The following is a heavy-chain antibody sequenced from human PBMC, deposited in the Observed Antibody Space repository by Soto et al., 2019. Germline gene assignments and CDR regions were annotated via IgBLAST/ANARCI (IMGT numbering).Heavy chain of an antibody. Sequence: PSETLSLTCAVYGGSFSCYYWSWIRQPPGKGLEWIGEINHSGSTNYNPSLKSRVTISVDTSKNQFSLKLSSVTAADTAVYYCARGSSLLPAALLKYGMDVWGQGTTVTVSS. D-gene: IGHD2-2*01. CDR3: ARGSSLLPAALLKYGMDV. CDR1: GGSFSCYY. CDR2: INHSGST. J-gene: IGHJ6*02. V-gene: IGHV4-34*01.